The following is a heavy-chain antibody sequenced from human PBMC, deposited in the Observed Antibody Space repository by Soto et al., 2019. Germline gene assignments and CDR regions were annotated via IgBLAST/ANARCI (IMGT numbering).Heavy chain of an antibody. D-gene: IGHD2-2*01. CDR1: GYPITGHY. CDR2: INPSTGST. Sequence: QVQLVQSGAEVKKPGASVKVSCKASGYPITGHYMHWVRQARGRGPEWKAIINPSTGSTTYAQSFQGRVSRTRDTSASAVYLELSSLTSEDTAIYYCASPYCNSTDCFDLYLDYWGQGTLVTVSS. V-gene: IGHV1-46*03. J-gene: IGHJ4*02. CDR3: ASPYCNSTDCFDLYLDY.